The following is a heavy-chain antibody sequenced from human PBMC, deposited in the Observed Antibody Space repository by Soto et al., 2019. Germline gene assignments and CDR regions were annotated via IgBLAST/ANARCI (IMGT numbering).Heavy chain of an antibody. CDR2: IKQDGSEK. Sequence: GGSLRLSCAASGFTFSSYWMSWVRQAPGKGLEWVANIKQDGSEKYYVDSVKGRFTISRDNAKNSLYLQMNSLRAEDTAVYYCARDILLWFGGGYYYYYGMDVWGQGTTVTVSS. CDR1: GFTFSSYW. D-gene: IGHD3-10*01. J-gene: IGHJ6*02. CDR3: ARDILLWFGGGYYYYYGMDV. V-gene: IGHV3-7*05.